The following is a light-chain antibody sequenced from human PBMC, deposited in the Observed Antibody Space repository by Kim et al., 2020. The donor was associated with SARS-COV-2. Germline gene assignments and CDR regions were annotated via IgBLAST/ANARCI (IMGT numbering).Light chain of an antibody. CDR3: NSRDSSGNHVV. Sequence: SSELTQDPAVSVALGKTVRITCQGDSLRSYYASWYQQKPGQAPVLVIYGKNNRPSGIPDRFSGSSSGNTASLTITGAQAEDEADYYCNSRDSSGNHVVFGRGTQLTVL. CDR1: SLRSYY. CDR2: GKN. V-gene: IGLV3-19*01. J-gene: IGLJ2*01.